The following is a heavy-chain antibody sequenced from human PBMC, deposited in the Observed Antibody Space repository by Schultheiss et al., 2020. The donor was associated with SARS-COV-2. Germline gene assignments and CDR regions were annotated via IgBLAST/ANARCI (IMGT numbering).Heavy chain of an antibody. J-gene: IGHJ4*02. CDR3: ARSQGLWFGEPYFDY. D-gene: IGHD3-10*01. V-gene: IGHV2-70*01. CDR2: INWDDDK. CDR1: GFSLSNATMG. Sequence: SGPTLVKPTETLTLTRTVSGFSLSNATMGVSWIRQPPGKALEWLALINWDDDKYYSTSLKTRLTISKDSSKNQVVLTMTNMDPVDTATYYCARSQGLWFGEPYFDYWGQGTLVTVSS.